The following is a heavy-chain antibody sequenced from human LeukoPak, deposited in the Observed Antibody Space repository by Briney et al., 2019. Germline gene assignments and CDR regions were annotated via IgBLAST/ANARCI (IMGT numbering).Heavy chain of an antibody. CDR1: GFTFSSYN. D-gene: IGHD3-10*01. V-gene: IGHV3-23*01. Sequence: QSGGSLRLSCAASGFTFSSYNMSWVRQAPGKGLEWVSAISGSGGSTYYADSVKGRFTISRDNSKNTLYLQMNSLRAEDTAVYYCARDDIPFGSTGDYFDYWGQGTLVTVSS. CDR3: ARDDIPFGSTGDYFDY. J-gene: IGHJ4*02. CDR2: ISGSGGST.